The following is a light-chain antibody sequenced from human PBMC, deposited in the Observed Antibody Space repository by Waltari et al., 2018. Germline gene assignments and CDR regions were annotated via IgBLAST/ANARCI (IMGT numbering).Light chain of an antibody. Sequence: WVQRKPGQGPRTLIEDTRNKHSGTPARFSGSLLGGKAALTLSNAQPEDEAEYYCLLWYSGPRWVFGGGTKLSVL. V-gene: IGLV7-46*01. CDR3: LLWYSGPRWV. J-gene: IGLJ3*02. CDR2: DTR.